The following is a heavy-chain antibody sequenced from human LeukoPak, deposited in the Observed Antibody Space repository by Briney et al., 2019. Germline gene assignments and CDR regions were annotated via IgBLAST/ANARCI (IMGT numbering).Heavy chain of an antibody. CDR2: IHFSGST. Sequence: SETLSLTCSVSGGSISSYYWGWIRQPPGRGLDYIGFIHFSGSTNYNPSLEGRVTISADTSTNQFSLKLNSVTAADTAVYYCARGSWATAGKYFDYWGQGTLVTVSS. D-gene: IGHD1-14*01. V-gene: IGHV4-59*01. CDR3: ARGSWATAGKYFDY. CDR1: GGSISSYY. J-gene: IGHJ4*02.